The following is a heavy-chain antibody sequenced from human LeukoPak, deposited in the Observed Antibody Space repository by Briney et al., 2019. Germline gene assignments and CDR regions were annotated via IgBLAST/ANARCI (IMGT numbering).Heavy chain of an antibody. CDR1: GYTFTGYY. CDR2: INPNSGGT. Sequence: APVKVSCKASGYTFTGYYMHWVRQAPGQGLEWTGWINPNSGGTNYAQKFQGRVTMTRDTSISTAYMELSRLRSDDAAVYYCARDRRAGRSQVDYWGQGTLVTVSS. CDR3: ARDRRAGRSQVDY. D-gene: IGHD3-10*01. V-gene: IGHV1-2*02. J-gene: IGHJ4*02.